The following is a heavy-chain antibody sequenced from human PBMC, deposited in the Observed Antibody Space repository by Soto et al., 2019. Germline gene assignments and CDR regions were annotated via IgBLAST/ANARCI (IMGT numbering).Heavy chain of an antibody. CDR1: GFTFSSYG. Sequence: PGGSLRLSCAAAGFTFSSYGMHWVRLAPGKGLEWVAVISYDGSNKYYADSVKGRFTISRDNSKNTLYLQMNSLRAEDTAVYYCAKDRGLLWFGELFLWGQGTLVTVSS. V-gene: IGHV3-30*18. CDR3: AKDRGLLWFGELFL. CDR2: ISYDGSNK. J-gene: IGHJ4*02. D-gene: IGHD3-10*01.